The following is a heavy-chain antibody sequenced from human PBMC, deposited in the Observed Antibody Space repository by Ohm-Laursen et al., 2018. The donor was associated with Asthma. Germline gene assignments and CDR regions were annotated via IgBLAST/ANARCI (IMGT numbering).Heavy chain of an antibody. CDR2: INHSGST. J-gene: IGHJ5*02. V-gene: IGHV4-34*01. CDR3: ARGVGNDYIWGSYRYYGDWFDP. Sequence: TLSLTCAVYGGSFSGYYWSWIRPPPGKGLVWIGEINHSGSTNYNPSLKSRVTISVDTSKNQYSLKLSSVTAADTAVYYCARGVGNDYIWGSYRYYGDWFDPWGQGTLVTVSS. CDR1: GGSFSGYY. D-gene: IGHD3-16*02.